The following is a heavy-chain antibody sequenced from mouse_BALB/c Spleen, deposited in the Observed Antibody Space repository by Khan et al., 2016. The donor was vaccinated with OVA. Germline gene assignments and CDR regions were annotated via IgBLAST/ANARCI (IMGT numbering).Heavy chain of an antibody. Sequence: EVQLQQSGTELVRPGALVKLSCKASGFNIKDYYIHWVKQRPEQGLEWIGWIDPETGNTPYDPKFQDKATLTANTSSNTAYLQLSSLTSEDTAVFYCARDGYSPWFAYWGQGTLVTVSA. V-gene: IGHV14-1*02. J-gene: IGHJ3*01. CDR3: ARDGYSPWFAY. CDR2: IDPETGNT. D-gene: IGHD2-3*01. CDR1: GFNIKDYY.